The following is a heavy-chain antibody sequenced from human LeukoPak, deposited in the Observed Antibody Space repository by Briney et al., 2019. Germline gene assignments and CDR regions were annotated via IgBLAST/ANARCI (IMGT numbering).Heavy chain of an antibody. CDR2: IYYSGST. V-gene: IGHV4-39*07. D-gene: IGHD3-3*01. J-gene: IGHJ4*02. CDR3: ARVVLVLRFLEWFNYFDY. CDR1: GGSISSSTYY. Sequence: SETLSLTCTVSGGSISSSTYYWGWIRQPPGKGLEWIGSIYYSGSTYYNPSLKSRVTISVDTSKNQFSLKLSSVTAADTAVYYCARVVLVLRFLEWFNYFDYWGQGTLVTVSS.